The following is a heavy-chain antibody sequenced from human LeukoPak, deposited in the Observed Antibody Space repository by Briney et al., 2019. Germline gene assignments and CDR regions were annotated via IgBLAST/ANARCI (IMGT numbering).Heavy chain of an antibody. V-gene: IGHV1-69*01. CDR3: ATPASSGYYSLEGNRFDY. D-gene: IGHD3-22*01. J-gene: IGHJ4*02. CDR2: IIPVFGIT. CDR1: GGTFSSYT. Sequence: GSSVKVSCKASGGTFSSYTISWVRQAPGQGLEWMGGIIPVFGITNYAQKFQGRVTITADESTSTAYMELSSLRSEDTAVYYCATPASSGYYSLEGNRFDYWGQGTLVTVSS.